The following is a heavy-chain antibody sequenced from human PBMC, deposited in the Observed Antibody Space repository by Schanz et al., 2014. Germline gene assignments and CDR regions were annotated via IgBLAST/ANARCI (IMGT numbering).Heavy chain of an antibody. CDR3: ARAGQDYSDSSGYATYYFGN. Sequence: QVQLVQSGAEMKKPGASVKVSCKASGYTFTSYGITWVRQAPGQGLEWMGRVIPIRGTAHYAQKFQGRVTITADKSTSTAYMELSNLRSEDTAVYYCARAGQDYSDSSGYATYYFGNWGQGTLVTVSS. V-gene: IGHV1-69*04. CDR1: GYTFTSYG. J-gene: IGHJ4*02. D-gene: IGHD3-22*01. CDR2: VIPIRGTA.